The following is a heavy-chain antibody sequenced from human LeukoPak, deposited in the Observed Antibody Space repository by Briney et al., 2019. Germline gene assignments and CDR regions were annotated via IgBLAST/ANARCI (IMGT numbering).Heavy chain of an antibody. Sequence: PGGSLRLSCAASGFTFDNYGMSWVRQAPGKGLEWVSGISGSGGSTYYADSVRGRFTISRDNSKNTLCMQMNRLRAEGTAIYYCAKVGAPSVGPLDYWGQGTLVTVSS. CDR1: GFTFDNYG. CDR2: ISGSGGST. V-gene: IGHV3-23*01. CDR3: AKVGAPSVGPLDY. D-gene: IGHD1-26*01. J-gene: IGHJ4*02.